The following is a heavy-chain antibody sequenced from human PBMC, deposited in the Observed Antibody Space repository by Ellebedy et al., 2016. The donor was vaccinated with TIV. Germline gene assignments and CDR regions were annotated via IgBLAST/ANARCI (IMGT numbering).Heavy chain of an antibody. CDR3: VRVLLGGVDYFDL. J-gene: IGHJ4*02. Sequence: GGSLRLSXEVSGLTFSGYWMHWVRQAPGKGLVWVSRITNDGSETRYADSVKGRFTISRDNAKNSLHLQMDNLTTEDTALYYCVRVLLGGVDYFDLWGQGALVTVSS. D-gene: IGHD2-8*02. CDR2: ITNDGSET. V-gene: IGHV3-74*01. CDR1: GLTFSGYW.